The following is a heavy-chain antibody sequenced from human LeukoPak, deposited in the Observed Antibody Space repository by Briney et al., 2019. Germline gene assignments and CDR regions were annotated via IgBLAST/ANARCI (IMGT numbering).Heavy chain of an antibody. CDR2: MSNDGDKK. J-gene: IGHJ5*02. CDR1: GFTFSTHG. V-gene: IGHV3-30*18. Sequence: GKSLRLSCAASGFTFSTHGMHWVRQAPGKGLEWVAVMSNDGDKKYYAESVKGRFTISRDTWKNTLYLQMNSLRVEDTAIYYCSKGNGYNYFLIDHWGKGTLVSV. D-gene: IGHD5-24*01. CDR3: SKGNGYNYFLIDH.